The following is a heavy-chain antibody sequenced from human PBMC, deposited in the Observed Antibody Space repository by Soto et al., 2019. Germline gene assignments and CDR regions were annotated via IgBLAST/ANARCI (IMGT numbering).Heavy chain of an antibody. CDR2: IIPALGTA. V-gene: IGHV1-69*08. CDR1: GGSFSSHT. J-gene: IGHJ2*01. CDR3: ARPDFGDYWYFDL. Sequence: QDQLVQSGAEVKKPGSSVKVSCKASGGSFSSHTFSWVRQAPGQGIEWMGSIIPALGTATYAQKFQGRVTITADEAATTVYRELNSLRSEDTAVYYCARPDFGDYWYFDLWGRGTLVTVSS. D-gene: IGHD4-17*01.